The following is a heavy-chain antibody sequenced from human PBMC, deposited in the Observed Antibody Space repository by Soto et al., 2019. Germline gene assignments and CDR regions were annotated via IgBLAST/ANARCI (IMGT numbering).Heavy chain of an antibody. CDR2: IVVGSGNT. CDR1: GFTFTSSA. J-gene: IGHJ4*02. D-gene: IGHD1-26*01. V-gene: IGHV1-58*01. CDR3: AAEWGLRRYYFDY. Sequence: QMQLVQSGPEVKKPGTSVKVSCKASGFTFTSSAVQWVRQARGQRLEWIGWIVVGSGNTNYAQKFQERVTITRDMSTSTADMELSSLRSEDTAVYYCAAEWGLRRYYFDYWGQGTLVTVSS.